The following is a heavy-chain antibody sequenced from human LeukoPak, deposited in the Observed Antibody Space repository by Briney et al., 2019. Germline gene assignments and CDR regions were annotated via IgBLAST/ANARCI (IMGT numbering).Heavy chain of an antibody. V-gene: IGHV3-74*01. J-gene: IGHJ4*02. CDR1: GFTFSNYW. D-gene: IGHD6-13*01. CDR2: INSDGSST. CDR3: AREGAAADFDY. Sequence: PGGSLRLSCAASGFTFSNYWMHWVRQAPGKGLVWVSRINSDGSSTSYADSVKDRFTISRDNAKNTLYLQMNSLRAEDTAVYYCAREGAAADFDYWGQGTLVTVSS.